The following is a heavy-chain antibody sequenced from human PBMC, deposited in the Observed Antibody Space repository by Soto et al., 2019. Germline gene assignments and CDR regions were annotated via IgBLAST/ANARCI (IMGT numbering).Heavy chain of an antibody. CDR2: IKQDGSEK. D-gene: IGHD3-22*01. J-gene: IGHJ4*02. CDR1: GFTFSSYW. CDR3: AITAWAYYYDSSGYYYAYYFDY. V-gene: IGHV3-7*02. Sequence: GSLRLSCAASGFTFSSYWMSWVRQAPGKGLEWVANIKQDGSEKYYVDSVKGRFTISRDNAKNSLYLQMNSLRAEDTAVYYCAITAWAYYYDSSGYYYAYYFDYWGQGTLVTVSS.